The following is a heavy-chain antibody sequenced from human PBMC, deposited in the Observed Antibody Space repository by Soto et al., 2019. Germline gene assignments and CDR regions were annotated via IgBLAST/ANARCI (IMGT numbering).Heavy chain of an antibody. CDR2: IYYTVSN. J-gene: IGHJ4*02. D-gene: IGHD2-8*01. V-gene: IGHV4-31*03. CDR1: GGSISNGGNY. CDR3: ARCQMTDDHSSTYGALRGYFEY. Sequence: QVHLRESGPGLVRPSETLSLKCTVAGGSISNGGNYWSWIRQHPGKGRECIGYIYYTVSNYYTPYLKSRVTRSVDTSENQFSLKLTSVTAADTAGYCCARCQMTDDHSSTYGALRGYFEYWGQVSLVTVS.